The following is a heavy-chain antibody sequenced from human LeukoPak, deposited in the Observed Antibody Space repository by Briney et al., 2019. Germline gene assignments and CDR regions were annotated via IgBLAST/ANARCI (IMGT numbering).Heavy chain of an antibody. CDR2: ISYDGSNK. CDR1: GFSFNSYG. Sequence: GGSLRLSCAASGFSFNSYGMHWVRQAPGKGLEWVAVISYDGSNKYYADSVKGRFTISRDNAKNSLYLQMNSLRAEDTAVYYCARDPYFDSSGYYFDHYYYYYGLDVWGQGTTVTVSS. V-gene: IGHV3-30*03. CDR3: ARDPYFDSSGYYFDHYYYYYGLDV. J-gene: IGHJ6*02. D-gene: IGHD3-22*01.